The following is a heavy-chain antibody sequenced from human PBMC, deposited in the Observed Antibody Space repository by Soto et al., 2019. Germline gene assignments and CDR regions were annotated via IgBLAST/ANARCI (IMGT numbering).Heavy chain of an antibody. CDR3: AREGTTVVTPAGAFDI. CDR2: IIPIYGTG. V-gene: IGHV1-69*06. CDR1: GGTFSRSP. D-gene: IGHD4-17*01. J-gene: IGHJ3*02. Sequence: SVKVSCKASGGTFSRSPISWVRQAPGQGREWMGGIIPIYGTGNFAQKFQGRVTITADISTSTAYLELSSLRSEDTAVYYCAREGTTVVTPAGAFDIWGQGTMVTVSS.